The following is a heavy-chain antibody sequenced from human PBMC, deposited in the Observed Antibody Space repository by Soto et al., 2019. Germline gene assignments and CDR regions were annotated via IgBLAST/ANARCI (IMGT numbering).Heavy chain of an antibody. Sequence: SETLSLTCTVTGGSMSSGDYYWTWIRQHPGKGLEWIGYINHRGSLYYNPSLQSRVSMSVVTSESQFFLNLSSVTAADTAVYYCAIELPRRPGRNMDVWGQATTVTVS. D-gene: IGHD3-10*01. CDR1: GGSMSSGDYY. CDR3: AIELPRRPGRNMDV. J-gene: IGHJ6*02. CDR2: INHRGSL. V-gene: IGHV4-31*03.